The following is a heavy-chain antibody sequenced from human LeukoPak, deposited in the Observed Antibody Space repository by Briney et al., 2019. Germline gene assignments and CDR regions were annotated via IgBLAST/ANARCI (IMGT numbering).Heavy chain of an antibody. V-gene: IGHV3-72*01. CDR3: ARGFHSFDI. CDR1: GFIFIDHY. CDR2: SRNKANSYST. J-gene: IGHJ3*02. Sequence: GSLRLSCAASGFIFIDHYMDWVRQAPGKGLEWVARSRNKANSYSTVYAASVQGRFTISRDESKNSLYLQMNSLITEDTAVYFCARGFHSFDIWGQGTMVTVSS.